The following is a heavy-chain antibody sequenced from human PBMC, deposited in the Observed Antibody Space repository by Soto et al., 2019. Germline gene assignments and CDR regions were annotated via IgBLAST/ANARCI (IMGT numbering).Heavy chain of an antibody. Sequence: QVQLVESGGGVVQPGRSLRLSCAASGFTFSSYGMHWVRQAPGKGLEWVAVIWYDGSNKYYADSVKGRFTISRDNSKNTLYLQMNSPRAEDTAVYYCARSTSPTYYFDYWGQGTLVTVSS. CDR1: GFTFSSYG. CDR2: IWYDGSNK. J-gene: IGHJ4*02. V-gene: IGHV3-33*01. CDR3: ARSTSPTYYFDY. D-gene: IGHD2-2*01.